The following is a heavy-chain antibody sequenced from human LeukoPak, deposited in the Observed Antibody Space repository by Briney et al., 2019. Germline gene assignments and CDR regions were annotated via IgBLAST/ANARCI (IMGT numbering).Heavy chain of an antibody. Sequence: GGSLRLSCAASGFTFSSYSMNWVRQAPGKGLEWVSRISEDGSSTAYVDSVKGRFTISRDNAKNTLYLQMNSLRAEDTAVYYCAREARYYYGSGSYYTDGFDYWGQGTLVTVSS. D-gene: IGHD3-10*01. J-gene: IGHJ4*02. V-gene: IGHV3-74*03. CDR3: AREARYYYGSGSYYTDGFDY. CDR1: GFTFSSYS. CDR2: ISEDGSST.